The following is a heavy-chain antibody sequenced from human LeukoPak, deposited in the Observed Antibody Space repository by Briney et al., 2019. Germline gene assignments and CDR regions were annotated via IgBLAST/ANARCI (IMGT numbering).Heavy chain of an antibody. V-gene: IGHV3-23*01. Sequence: GGSLRLSCAAARFTLSSYAMSWVRQAPGEVLEWVSTINGGGSTHYADSVKGRFTISRDNSKDTLYLQMNSLRAEDTAVYYCAREMTGYCSSTSCSYFDYWGQGTLVTVSS. J-gene: IGHJ4*02. CDR2: INGGGST. CDR3: AREMTGYCSSTSCSYFDY. D-gene: IGHD2-2*01. CDR1: RFTLSSYA.